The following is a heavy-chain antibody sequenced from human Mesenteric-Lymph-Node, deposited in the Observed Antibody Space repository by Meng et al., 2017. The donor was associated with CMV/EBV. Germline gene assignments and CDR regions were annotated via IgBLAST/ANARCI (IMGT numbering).Heavy chain of an antibody. CDR2: ISYDGSNK. J-gene: IGHJ6*02. V-gene: IGHV3-30-3*01. CDR3: ARRGYSGYHYYYYGMDV. D-gene: IGHD5-12*01. Sequence: GESLKISCAASGFKFNSYWMSWVRQAPGKGLEWVAVISYDGSNKYYADSVKGRFTISRDNSKNTLYLQMNSLRAEDTAVYYCARRGYSGYHYYYYGMDVWGQGTTVTVSS. CDR1: GFKFNSYW.